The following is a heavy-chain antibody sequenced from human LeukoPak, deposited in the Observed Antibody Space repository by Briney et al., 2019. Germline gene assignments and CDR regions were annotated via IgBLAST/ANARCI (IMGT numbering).Heavy chain of an antibody. CDR3: ARAAVAQGPIDY. D-gene: IGHD6-19*01. Sequence: ASVTVSCTASGYTFTSYGISWVRQAPGQGLEWMGWISAYNGNTNYAQKLQGRVTMTTDTSTSTAYLELRSLRSDDTAVYYCARAAVAQGPIDYWGQGTLVTVSS. CDR1: GYTFTSYG. V-gene: IGHV1-18*04. CDR2: ISAYNGNT. J-gene: IGHJ4*02.